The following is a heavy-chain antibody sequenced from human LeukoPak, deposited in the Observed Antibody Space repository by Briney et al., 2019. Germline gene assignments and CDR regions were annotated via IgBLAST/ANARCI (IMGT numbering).Heavy chain of an antibody. V-gene: IGHV1-2*02. CDR2: INPNSGDT. CDR1: GYTFAGSY. J-gene: IGHJ6*02. CDR3: ARDEKDCGGDCYHGMDV. D-gene: IGHD2-21*01. Sequence: ASVKVSCKASGYTFAGSYMHWVRQAPGQGLEWMGWINPNSGDTKYAQKFQGKVTMTRDTSISTAYMELRRLRSDDTAVYYCARDEKDCGGDCYHGMDVWGQGTTVTVSS.